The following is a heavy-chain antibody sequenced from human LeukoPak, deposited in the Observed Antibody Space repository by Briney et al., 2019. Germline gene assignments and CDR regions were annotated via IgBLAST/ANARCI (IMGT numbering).Heavy chain of an antibody. V-gene: IGHV3-23*01. CDR1: GFTFSSYG. CDR3: ARDLYYYDSSGYHPFDY. Sequence: GGSLRLSCAASGFTFSSYGMSWVRQAPGKGLEWVSGISGSGGRTYYADSVKGRFTISRDNSKNTLYLQVNSLRAEDTAVYYCARDLYYYDSSGYHPFDYWGQGTLVTVSS. J-gene: IGHJ4*02. D-gene: IGHD3-22*01. CDR2: ISGSGGRT.